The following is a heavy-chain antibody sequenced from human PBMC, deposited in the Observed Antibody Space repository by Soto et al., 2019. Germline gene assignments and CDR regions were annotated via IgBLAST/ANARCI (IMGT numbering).Heavy chain of an antibody. CDR2: ISGSGGST. D-gene: IGHD1-26*01. Sequence: EVQLLESGGGLVQPGGSLRLSCAASGFTFSSYAMRWVRQAQVKGLEWVSAISGSGGSTYYEDSVKGRFTISRDNSKNTLYLQMNSLRAEDTDVYYCARRGSGSYYDYWGQGTLVTVSS. J-gene: IGHJ4*02. CDR3: ARRGSGSYYDY. CDR1: GFTFSSYA. V-gene: IGHV3-23*01.